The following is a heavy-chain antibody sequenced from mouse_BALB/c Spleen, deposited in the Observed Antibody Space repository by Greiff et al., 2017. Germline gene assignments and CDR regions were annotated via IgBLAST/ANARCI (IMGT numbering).Heavy chain of an antibody. CDR3: ARDLDWFAY. CDR2: IDPENGNT. J-gene: IGHJ3*01. V-gene: IGHV14-1*02. CDR1: GFNIKDYY. Sequence: VQLQQSGAELVRPGALVKLSCKASGFNIKDYYMHWVKQRPEQGLEWIGWIDPENGNTIYDPKFQGKASITADTSSNTAYLQLSSLTSEDTAVYYWARDLDWFAYWGQGTLVTVSA.